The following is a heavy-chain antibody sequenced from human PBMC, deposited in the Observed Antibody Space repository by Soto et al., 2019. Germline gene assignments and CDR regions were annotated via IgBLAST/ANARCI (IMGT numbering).Heavy chain of an antibody. CDR3: ARGNFWNYDFWSGYQNEVDY. V-gene: IGHV1-8*01. J-gene: IGHJ4*02. CDR2: MNPNSGNT. CDR1: GYSFTSYD. D-gene: IGHD3-3*01. Sequence: WASVKVSCKASGYSFTSYDINWVRQATGQGLEWMGWMNPNSGNTGYAQKFQGRVTMTRNTSISTAYMELSSLRSEDTAVYYCARGNFWNYDFWSGYQNEVDYWGQGTLVTVSS.